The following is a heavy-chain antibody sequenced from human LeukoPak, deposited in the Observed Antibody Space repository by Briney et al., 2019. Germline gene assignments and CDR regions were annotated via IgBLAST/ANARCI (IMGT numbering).Heavy chain of an antibody. CDR3: ATSRQIAVAGLDY. V-gene: IGHV1-18*01. CDR2: ISAYNGDT. D-gene: IGHD6-19*01. J-gene: IGHJ4*02. CDR1: GYGENFYG. Sequence: GASVKVSCKTSGYGENFYGITWVRQVAGQGLEWMGWISAYNGDTNYAQKLQGRVTMTEDTSTDTAYMELSSLRSEDTAVYYCATSRQIAVAGLDYWGQGTLVTVSS.